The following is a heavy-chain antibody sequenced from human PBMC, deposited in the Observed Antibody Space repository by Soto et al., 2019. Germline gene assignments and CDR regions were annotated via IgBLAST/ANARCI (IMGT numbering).Heavy chain of an antibody. CDR2: IKQDGSEE. CDR1: GFTFRSHW. J-gene: IGHJ1*01. CDR3: ARDWGLDYGGNYYFQH. Sequence: PGGSLRLSCAASGFTFRSHWMSWVRQAPGKGLEWVANIKQDGSEEYYVDSVKGRFTISRSNAKNSLYLQMNSLRAEDTAVYYCARDWGLDYGGNYYFQHWGQGTLVTVSS. V-gene: IGHV3-7*01. D-gene: IGHD4-17*01.